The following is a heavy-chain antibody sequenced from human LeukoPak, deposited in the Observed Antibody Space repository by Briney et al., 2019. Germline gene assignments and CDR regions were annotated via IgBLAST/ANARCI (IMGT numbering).Heavy chain of an antibody. D-gene: IGHD3-10*01. Sequence: PSETLSLTCTVSGGSVSGYYWSLIRQPARKGLEWIGRIYSSGITTYNPSLKSRVTMSVDTSKNQLSLKLTSVTATDTAVYYCVRDSGSGSNRYMDVWGKGTTVTVSS. V-gene: IGHV4-4*07. CDR3: VRDSGSGSNRYMDV. J-gene: IGHJ6*03. CDR2: IYSSGIT. CDR1: GGSVSGYY.